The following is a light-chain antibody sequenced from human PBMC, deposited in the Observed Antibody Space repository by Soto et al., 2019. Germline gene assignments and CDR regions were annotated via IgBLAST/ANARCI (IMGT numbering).Light chain of an antibody. CDR3: SSYTSSSTYV. CDR2: DVS. Sequence: QSALTQPASVSGSPRQSIAISCTGTSSDVGGYNYVSWYQQHPGKAPKLMVYDVSNRPSGVSNRFSGSKSGNTACLTISGLQAEDEADYYCSSYTSSSTYVFGTGTKLTVL. V-gene: IGLV2-14*01. CDR1: SSDVGGYNY. J-gene: IGLJ1*01.